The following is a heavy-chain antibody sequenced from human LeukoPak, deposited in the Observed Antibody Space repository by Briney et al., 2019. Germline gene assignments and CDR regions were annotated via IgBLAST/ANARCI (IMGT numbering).Heavy chain of an antibody. CDR1: GYIFTSYT. CDR2: INAYNGNT. V-gene: IGHV1-18*01. D-gene: IGHD3-10*01. Sequence: ASVKVSCKTSGYIFTSYTISWVRQAPGQGPEWMGWINAYNGNTNYAQKLQGRITMTTDTSTNTAYMELRSLRSDDTAVYYCARDAEGTSDYWGQGTLVTVSS. CDR3: ARDAEGTSDY. J-gene: IGHJ4*02.